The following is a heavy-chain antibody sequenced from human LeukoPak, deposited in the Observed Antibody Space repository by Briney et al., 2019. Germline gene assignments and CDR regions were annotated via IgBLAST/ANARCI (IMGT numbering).Heavy chain of an antibody. D-gene: IGHD6-13*01. CDR2: ISQGGGEK. Sequence: PGGSLRLSCAVSGFTFSSYWMNWVRQAPGKGLEWVASISQGGGEKSYVDSVKGRFTISRDNTKNSLYLQINSLRAEDTAVYYRARDGTAAGLYFDLWGQGTLVTVSS. J-gene: IGHJ4*01. V-gene: IGHV3-7*01. CDR1: GFTFSSYW. CDR3: ARDGTAAGLYFDL.